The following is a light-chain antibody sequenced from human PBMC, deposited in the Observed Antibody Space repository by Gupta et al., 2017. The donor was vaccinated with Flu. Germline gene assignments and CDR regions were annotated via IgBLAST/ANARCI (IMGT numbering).Light chain of an antibody. CDR3: CSYAGSSAVV. Sequence: SALTQPASVSGSPGQSITISCTGTSSDVGSYNLVSWYQQHPGKAPQVMIYEGSKRPSGVSNRFSGYKSGNTAPLTISGLEAEDEADYYCCSYAGSSAVVFGGGTKVTVL. CDR2: EGS. J-gene: IGLJ2*01. V-gene: IGLV2-23*01. CDR1: SSDVGSYNL.